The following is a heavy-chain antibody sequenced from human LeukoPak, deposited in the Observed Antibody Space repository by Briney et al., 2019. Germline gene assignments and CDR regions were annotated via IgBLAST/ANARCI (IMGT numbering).Heavy chain of an antibody. V-gene: IGHV1-46*01. CDR1: GYTFTSYH. J-gene: IGHJ6*02. CDR2: INPSEGST. Sequence: ASVKVSYKASGYTFTSYHIHWVRQVPGQGLEWMGVINPSEGSTDYAQKFQDRVSLTRDTSTSTVYMDLSRLRYEDTAVYYCARSDEMDVWGQGTTVTVSS. CDR3: ARSDEMDV.